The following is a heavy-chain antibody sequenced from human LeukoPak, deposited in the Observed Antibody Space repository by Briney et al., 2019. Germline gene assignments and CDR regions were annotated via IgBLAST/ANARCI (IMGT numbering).Heavy chain of an antibody. D-gene: IGHD3-10*01. CDR2: IRYDGSNK. CDR3: AKDRDYGSGSSGY. CDR1: GFTFSSYG. V-gene: IGHV3-30*02. J-gene: IGHJ4*02. Sequence: GGSLRLSCAASGFTFSSYGMHWVRQAPGKGLEWVAFIRYDGSNKYYADSVKGRFAISRDNSKNTLYLQMNSLRAEDTAVYYCAKDRDYGSGSSGYWGQGTLVTVSS.